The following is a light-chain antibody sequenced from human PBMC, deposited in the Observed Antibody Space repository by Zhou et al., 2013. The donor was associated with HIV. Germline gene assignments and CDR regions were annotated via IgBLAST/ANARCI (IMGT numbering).Light chain of an antibody. V-gene: IGKV1-9*01. CDR3: LQHQNYPYT. J-gene: IGKJ2*01. Sequence: DIQLTQSPSFLSASVGDRVTITCRASQALYLAWYQQKPGKAPNLLIYATSTLQNGVPSRFSGSASGTEFTLTISSLQPEDFATYYCLQHQNYPYTFGQGTKLEIK. CDR1: QALY. CDR2: ATS.